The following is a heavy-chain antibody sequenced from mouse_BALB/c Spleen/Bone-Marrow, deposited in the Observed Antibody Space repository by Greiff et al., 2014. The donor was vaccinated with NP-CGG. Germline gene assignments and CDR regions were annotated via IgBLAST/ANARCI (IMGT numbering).Heavy chain of an antibody. CDR3: ARGGYGNYYFDY. CDR2: IHPNSGNT. V-gene: IGHV1S130*01. Sequence: QVQLQQSGSVLVRPGASVKLSCKASGYTFTSSWMHWAKQRPGQGLEWIGEIHPNSGNTNYNERFKGKATLTVDTSSSTAYVDLSSLTSEDSAVYYCARGGYGNYYFDYWGQDTTLTVSS. J-gene: IGHJ2*01. CDR1: GYTFTSSW. D-gene: IGHD2-1*01.